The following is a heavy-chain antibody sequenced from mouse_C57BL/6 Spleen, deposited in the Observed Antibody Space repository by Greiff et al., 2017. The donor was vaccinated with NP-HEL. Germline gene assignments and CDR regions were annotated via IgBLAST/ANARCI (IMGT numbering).Heavy chain of an antibody. CDR1: GYTFTSYW. V-gene: IGHV1-55*01. CDR3: ARTLYYYGSSYTYFDV. J-gene: IGHJ1*03. D-gene: IGHD1-1*01. CDR2: IYPGSGST. Sequence: QVQLQQPGAELVKPGASVKMSCKASGYTFTSYWITWVKQRPGQGLEWIGDIYPGSGSTNYNEKFKSKATLTVDTSSSTAYMQLSSLTSEDSAVYYCARTLYYYGSSYTYFDVWGTGTTVTVSS.